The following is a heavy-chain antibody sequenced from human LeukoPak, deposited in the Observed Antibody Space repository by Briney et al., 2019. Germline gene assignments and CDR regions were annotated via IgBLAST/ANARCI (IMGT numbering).Heavy chain of an antibody. CDR1: GLTFSNSW. V-gene: IGHV3-74*01. CDR2: INNEGTTI. CDR3: ARVSGLGMNEYYQH. J-gene: IGHJ1*01. D-gene: IGHD3-10*01. Sequence: GGSLRLSCEASGLTFSNSWMHWVRQAPGMGLVWVSRINNEGTTISYADSVKGRFTISRDNAKNTLYLQMNSLRAEDTAVYYCARVSGLGMNEYYQHWGQGTLVTVAS.